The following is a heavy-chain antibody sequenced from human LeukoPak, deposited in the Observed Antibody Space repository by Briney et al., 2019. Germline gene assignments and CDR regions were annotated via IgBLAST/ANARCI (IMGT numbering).Heavy chain of an antibody. Sequence: GESLKISCKGSGYSFTSYWIGWVRQMPGKGLEWMGIIYPGGSDTRYSPSFQGQVTISADKSISTAYLQWSSLKASDTAMYYCARHLAYCGGDCYSLDYWGQGTLVTVSS. CDR3: ARHLAYCGGDCYSLDY. V-gene: IGHV5-51*01. CDR2: IYPGGSDT. J-gene: IGHJ4*02. D-gene: IGHD2-21*02. CDR1: GYSFTSYW.